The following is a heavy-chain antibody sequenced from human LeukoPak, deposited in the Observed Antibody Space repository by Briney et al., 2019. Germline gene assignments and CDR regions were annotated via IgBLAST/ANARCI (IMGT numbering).Heavy chain of an antibody. CDR2: IRNKARSYTP. J-gene: IGHJ6*03. CDR1: GLTFSDHQ. V-gene: IGHV3-72*01. CDR3: AKPGGSYSPWDYYYMDV. D-gene: IGHD1-26*01. Sequence: GGSLRLSCAASGLTFSDHQMDWVRQAPGKGLEWVGRIRNKARSYTPEYAASVKGRFSISRDDSKNSVYLQMNNLDTEDTAVYYCAKPGGSYSPWDYYYMDVWGKGTTVTVSS.